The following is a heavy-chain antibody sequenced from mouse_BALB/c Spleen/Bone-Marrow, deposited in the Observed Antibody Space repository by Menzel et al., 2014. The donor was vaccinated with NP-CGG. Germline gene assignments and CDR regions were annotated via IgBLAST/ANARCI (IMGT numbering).Heavy chain of an antibody. J-gene: IGHJ4*01. Sequence: QVHVKQSGAELVRPGTSVKISCKASGYTFXNYWLGWVKQRPGHGLEWIGDIYPGGGYTNYNEKFKGKATLTADTSSSTAYMQLSSLTSEDSAVYFCASMRSYAMDYWGQGTSVTVSS. CDR1: GYTFXNYW. CDR3: ASMRSYAMDY. V-gene: IGHV1-63*02. CDR2: IYPGGGYT. D-gene: IGHD6-5*01.